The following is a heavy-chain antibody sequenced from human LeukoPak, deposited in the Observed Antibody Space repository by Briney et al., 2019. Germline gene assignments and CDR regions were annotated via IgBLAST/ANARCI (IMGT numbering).Heavy chain of an antibody. CDR1: GGSISSHY. Sequence: PSETLSLTRTVSGGSISSHYWSWIRQPPGRGLECLGYIYYTGSTNYNPSLKSRVTISVDTSQNQFSLNLNSVTAADTAVYYCARDQRGFDYWGQGTLVIVSS. D-gene: IGHD3-10*01. CDR2: IYYTGST. V-gene: IGHV4-59*11. CDR3: ARDQRGFDY. J-gene: IGHJ4*02.